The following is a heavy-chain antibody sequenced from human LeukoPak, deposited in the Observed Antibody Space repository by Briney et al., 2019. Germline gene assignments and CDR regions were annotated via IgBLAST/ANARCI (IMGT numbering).Heavy chain of an antibody. J-gene: IGHJ4*02. Sequence: PGGSLRLSCAASGFTFSSYGMHWVRQAPGKGLEWVAVIWYDGSNKYYADSVKGRFTISRDNSKNTLYLQMNSLRAEDTAVYYCARDVTVVTLDYWGQGTLVTVSS. V-gene: IGHV3-33*01. D-gene: IGHD4-23*01. CDR3: ARDVTVVTLDY. CDR1: GFTFSSYG. CDR2: IWYDGSNK.